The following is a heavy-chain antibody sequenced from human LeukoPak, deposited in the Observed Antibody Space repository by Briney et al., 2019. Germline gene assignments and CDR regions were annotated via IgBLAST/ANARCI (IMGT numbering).Heavy chain of an antibody. Sequence: GGSLRPSCAASGFTFSTYWMHWVRQAPGKGLVWVSCINSDGSSPSYADSVKGRFTISRDNAKNTVYLQMNSLRAEDTAVYYCARWGSSGWYPMDVWGQGTTVTVSS. V-gene: IGHV3-74*01. CDR3: ARWGSSGWYPMDV. D-gene: IGHD6-19*01. CDR2: INSDGSSP. CDR1: GFTFSTYW. J-gene: IGHJ6*02.